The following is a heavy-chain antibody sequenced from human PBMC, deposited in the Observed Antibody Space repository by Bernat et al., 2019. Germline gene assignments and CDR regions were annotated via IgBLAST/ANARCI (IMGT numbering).Heavy chain of an antibody. D-gene: IGHD1-7*01. CDR3: AKSATGTTFGSHY. V-gene: IGHV3-23*01. CDR2: ISGNGIDT. CDR1: GVTFSNHA. Sequence: EVQLMESGGGLVQPGGSLRLSCAASGVTFSNHAMNWVRQAPGKGLEWVSGISGNGIDTYYADSVKGRFTSSRDNSKNTMYLQLNSLRAEDTAVYYCAKSATGTTFGSHYWGQGTLVTVSS. J-gene: IGHJ4*02.